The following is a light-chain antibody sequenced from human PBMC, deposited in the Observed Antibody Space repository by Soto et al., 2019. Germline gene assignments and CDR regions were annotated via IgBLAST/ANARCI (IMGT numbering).Light chain of an antibody. Sequence: IQMTQSPSSLSASVGDTVTFTCRASQSISEYLNWYQQKPGKAPRLLIYAASNLDNGVPSRFSGSGSGTTFTLTIRSLQPEDFATYYCQQSYRFPRTFGQGNKVEIX. V-gene: IGKV1-39*01. CDR3: QQSYRFPRT. CDR2: AAS. J-gene: IGKJ1*01. CDR1: QSISEY.